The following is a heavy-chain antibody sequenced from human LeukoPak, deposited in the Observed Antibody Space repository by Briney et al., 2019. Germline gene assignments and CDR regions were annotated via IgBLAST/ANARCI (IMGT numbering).Heavy chain of an antibody. V-gene: IGHV3-9*03. CDR1: GFTFDDYA. Sequence: GGSLRLSCAASGFTFDDYAVHWVRQAPGKGLEWVSGISWNSGSIGYADSVKGRFTISRDNAKNSLYLQMNSLRAEDMALYYCAKDKAAVPLYYFDYWGQGTLVTVSS. CDR2: ISWNSGSI. CDR3: AKDKAAVPLYYFDY. J-gene: IGHJ4*02. D-gene: IGHD6-13*01.